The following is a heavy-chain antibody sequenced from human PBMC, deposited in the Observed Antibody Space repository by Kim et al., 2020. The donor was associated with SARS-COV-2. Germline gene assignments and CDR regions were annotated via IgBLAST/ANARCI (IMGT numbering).Heavy chain of an antibody. D-gene: IGHD6-19*01. CDR3: ARDSLGPYSSGWYVRGFDY. Sequence: KSRVTISVDTSKNQFSLKLSSVIAADTAVYYCARDSLGPYSSGWYVRGFDYWGQGTLVTVSS. V-gene: IGHV4-59*01. J-gene: IGHJ4*02.